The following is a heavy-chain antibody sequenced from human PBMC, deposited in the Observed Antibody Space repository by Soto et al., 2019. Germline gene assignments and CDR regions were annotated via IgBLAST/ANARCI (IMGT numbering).Heavy chain of an antibody. CDR1: GGSISSSSYY. D-gene: IGHD3-10*01. CDR2: IYYSGST. V-gene: IGHV4-39*01. CDR3: AKQTGGYYGSGSYTAFDY. Sequence: ETLSLTCTVSGGSISSSSYYWGWIRQPPGKGLEWIGSIYYSGSTYYNPSLKSRVTISVDTSKNQFSLKLSSVTAADTAVYYCAKQTGGYYGSGSYTAFDYWGQGTLVTVSS. J-gene: IGHJ4*02.